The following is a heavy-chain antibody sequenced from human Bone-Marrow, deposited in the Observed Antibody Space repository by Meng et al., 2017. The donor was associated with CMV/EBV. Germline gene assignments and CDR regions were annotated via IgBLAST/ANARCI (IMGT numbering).Heavy chain of an antibody. CDR2: IIPIFGTA. V-gene: IGHV1-69*06. CDR3: ARGYSYVDAFDI. CDR1: GYTFTSYY. D-gene: IGHD5-18*01. Sequence: SVKVSCKASGYTFTSYYMHWVRQAPGQGLEWMGGIIPIFGTANYAQKFQGRVTMTEDTSTDTAYMELSSLRSEDTAVYYCARGYSYVDAFDIWGQGTMDAVSS. J-gene: IGHJ3*02.